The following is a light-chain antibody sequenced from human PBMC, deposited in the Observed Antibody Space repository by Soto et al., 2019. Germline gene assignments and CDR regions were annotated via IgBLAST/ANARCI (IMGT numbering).Light chain of an antibody. CDR3: GTWDSGLTAVV. Sequence: QSVLTQPPSVSAAPGQRVTISCSGSSSNIGNNFVSWYQQLPGTAPKLVIYDNNKRPSTTPDRFSGSKSGTSATLGITGLQTGDEADYYCGTWDSGLTAVVFGGGTQLTVL. V-gene: IGLV1-51*01. CDR2: DNN. CDR1: SSNIGNNF. J-gene: IGLJ2*01.